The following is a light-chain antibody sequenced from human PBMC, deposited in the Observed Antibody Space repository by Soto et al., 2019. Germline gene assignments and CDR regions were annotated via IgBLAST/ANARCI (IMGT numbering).Light chain of an antibody. J-gene: IGKJ2*01. Sequence: DIVLTQSPGTLYLSPGERATLSCRASQSVSRSYLAWYQQKPGQAPRILIYGASSRATGIPDRFSGSGSGTDFTLTISRLEPEDFAEYYCQQYGSSSYTFGQGTKLEIK. CDR3: QQYGSSSYT. V-gene: IGKV3-20*01. CDR1: QSVSRSY. CDR2: GAS.